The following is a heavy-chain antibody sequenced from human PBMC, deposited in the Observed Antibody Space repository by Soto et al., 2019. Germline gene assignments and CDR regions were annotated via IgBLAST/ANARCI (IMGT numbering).Heavy chain of an antibody. CDR3: AKLSCTSSTCYFPGWFDP. J-gene: IGHJ5*02. Sequence: SETLSLTCTVSGDSISGGASFWSWIRQPPGKGLEWIANVYYSGSSYYNPSLKSRLTISVDTTKNQFSLQLKSMTAAGTAVYFCAKLSCTSSTCYFPGWFDPWGQGTLVTVSS. V-gene: IGHV4-31*03. D-gene: IGHD2-2*01. CDR1: GDSISGGASF. CDR2: VYYSGSS.